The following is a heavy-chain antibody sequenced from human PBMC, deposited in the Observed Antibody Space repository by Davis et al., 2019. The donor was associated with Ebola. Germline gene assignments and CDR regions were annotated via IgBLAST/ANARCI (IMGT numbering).Heavy chain of an antibody. CDR1: GFTFGDYA. V-gene: IGHV3-49*04. CDR2: IRSKAYGGTT. J-gene: IGHJ4*02. Sequence: GESLKISCTASGFTFGDYAMSWVRQAPGKGLEWVGFIRSKAYGGTTEYAASVKGRFTISRDDSKSIAYLQMNSLKTEDTAVYYCTRADLGVVINSIDYWGQGTLVTVSS. D-gene: IGHD3-3*01. CDR3: TRADLGVVINSIDY.